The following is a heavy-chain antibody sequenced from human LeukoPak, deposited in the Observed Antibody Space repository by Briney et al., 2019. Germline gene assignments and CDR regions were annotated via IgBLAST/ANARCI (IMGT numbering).Heavy chain of an antibody. Sequence: ASVKVSCKASGYTFTGYYMHWVRQAPGQGLEWMGWINPNSGGTNYAQKFQGRVTMTRDTSISTAYMELSRLRSDDTAVYCCASGNYYDSSTYYRAFDIWGQGTMVTVSS. CDR3: ASGNYYDSSTYYRAFDI. V-gene: IGHV1-2*02. D-gene: IGHD3-22*01. J-gene: IGHJ3*02. CDR1: GYTFTGYY. CDR2: INPNSGGT.